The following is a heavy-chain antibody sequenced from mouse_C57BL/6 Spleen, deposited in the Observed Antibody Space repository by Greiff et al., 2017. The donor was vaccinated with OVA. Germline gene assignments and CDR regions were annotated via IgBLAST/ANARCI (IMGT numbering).Heavy chain of an antibody. CDR1: GFTFSSYT. D-gene: IGHD2-5*01. CDR3: ARQGAYYSNPAWFAY. CDR2: ISGGGGNT. J-gene: IGHJ3*01. Sequence: DVMLVESGGGLVKPGGSLKLSCAASGFTFSSYTMSWVRQTPEKRLEWVATISGGGGNTYYPDSVKGRFTISRDNAKNTLYLQMSSLRSEDTALYYCARQGAYYSNPAWFAYWGQGTLVTVSA. V-gene: IGHV5-9*01.